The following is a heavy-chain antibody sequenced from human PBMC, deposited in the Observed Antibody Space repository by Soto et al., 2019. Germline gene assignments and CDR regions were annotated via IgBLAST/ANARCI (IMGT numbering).Heavy chain of an antibody. V-gene: IGHV3-7*01. CDR1: GFTFSASW. CDR2: LNQDGSEI. Sequence: DGLDQPGGSLRLSCVTSGFTFSASWMNWVRQAPGKGLEWVANLNQDGSEIKYVDSVKGRFTISRDNARNSVYLQINSLRTEDTAVYYCASWVYPRNYWGQGTLVTVSS. J-gene: IGHJ4*02. D-gene: IGHD3-16*01. CDR3: ASWVYPRNY.